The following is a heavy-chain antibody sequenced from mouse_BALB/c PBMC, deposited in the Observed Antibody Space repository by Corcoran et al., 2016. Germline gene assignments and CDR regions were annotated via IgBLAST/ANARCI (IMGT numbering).Heavy chain of an antibody. CDR1: GFNIKATY. CDR2: IDPANGNT. Sequence: EVQLQQSGAELVKPGASVKLSCTASGFNIKATYMHWVKQRTEQGLEWIGRIDPANGNTKYDPKFQGKATITADTSSHTAYLQLSSLTSDDTAVYYCANWDWYFYVWCAGNTVTVSS. CDR3: ANWDWYFYV. D-gene: IGHD4-1*01. J-gene: IGHJ1*01. V-gene: IGHV14-3*02.